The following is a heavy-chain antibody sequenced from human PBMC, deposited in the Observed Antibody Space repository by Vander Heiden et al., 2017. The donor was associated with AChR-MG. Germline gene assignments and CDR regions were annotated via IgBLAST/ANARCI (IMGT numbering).Heavy chain of an antibody. CDR2: INTNTGNP. CDR3: ARYYYDSSDYAFDY. Sequence: QVQLVQSGSELKKPGASVKISCKASGYTFTTHGMNWVRQAPGQGLEWMGWINTNTGNPTYAQGFTGRFAFSLDTSVSTTYLQISSLKAEDTAVYYCARYYYDSSDYAFDYWGQGTLVTVSS. V-gene: IGHV7-4-1*02. D-gene: IGHD3-22*01. CDR1: GYTFTTHG. J-gene: IGHJ4*02.